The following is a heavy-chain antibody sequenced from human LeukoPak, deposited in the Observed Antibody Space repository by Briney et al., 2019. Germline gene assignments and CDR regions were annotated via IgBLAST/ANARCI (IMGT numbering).Heavy chain of an antibody. D-gene: IGHD3-10*01. CDR2: INPNNGGT. Sequence: ASVKVSCKASGYTFTGYFIHWVRQAPGQGLEWMGWINPNNGGTNYAQKFQGRVTMTRDTSISTAYMELSRLRSDDTAVYYCAKLGDRWFGELYLTPDYYFDYWGQGTLVTVSS. V-gene: IGHV1-2*02. J-gene: IGHJ4*02. CDR3: AKLGDRWFGELYLTPDYYFDY. CDR1: GYTFTGYF.